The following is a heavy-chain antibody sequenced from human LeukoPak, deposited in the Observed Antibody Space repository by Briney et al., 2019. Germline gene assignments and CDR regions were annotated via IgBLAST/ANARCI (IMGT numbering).Heavy chain of an antibody. J-gene: IGHJ4*02. CDR3: AREFVGYYFDY. V-gene: IGHV3-9*01. Sequence: GGSLRLSCAVSGFTFDDYAMHWVRQAPGKGLEWVSGISWNSATIAYADSVKGRFTISRDNAKNSLYLQMNSLRAEDTAVYYCAREFVGYYFDYWGQGTLVTVSS. CDR1: GFTFDDYA. CDR2: ISWNSATI. D-gene: IGHD2-15*01.